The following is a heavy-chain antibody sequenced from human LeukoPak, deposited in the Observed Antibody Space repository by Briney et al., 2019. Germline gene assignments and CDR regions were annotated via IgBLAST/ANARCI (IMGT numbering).Heavy chain of an antibody. V-gene: IGHV1-69*04. CDR2: IIPILGIA. Sequence: ASVKVSCKASGGTFSSYAISWGRQAPGQGLEWMGRIIPILGIANYAQKFQGRVTITADKSTSTAYMELSSLRSEDTAVYYCARGSDYDSSGYYYLGYWGQGTLVTVSS. D-gene: IGHD3-22*01. CDR1: GGTFSSYA. CDR3: ARGSDYDSSGYYYLGY. J-gene: IGHJ4*02.